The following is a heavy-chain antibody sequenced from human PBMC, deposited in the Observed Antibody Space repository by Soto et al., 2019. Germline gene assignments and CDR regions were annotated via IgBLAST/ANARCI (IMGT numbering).Heavy chain of an antibody. D-gene: IGHD1-26*01. CDR3: AKDRSGSYGEAFDI. J-gene: IGHJ3*02. V-gene: IGHV3-9*01. Sequence: EVQLVESGGGLVQPGRSLRLSCAASGFTFDDYAMHWVRQAPGKGLEWVSGISWNSGSIGYADSVKGRFTISRDNAKNSLYLQMNSLRDEDTALYYCAKDRSGSYGEAFDIWGQGTMVTVSS. CDR2: ISWNSGSI. CDR1: GFTFDDYA.